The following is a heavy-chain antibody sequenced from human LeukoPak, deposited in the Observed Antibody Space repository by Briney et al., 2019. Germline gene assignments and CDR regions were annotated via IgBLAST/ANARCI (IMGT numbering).Heavy chain of an antibody. CDR2: IKQDGSEK. V-gene: IGHV3-7*01. CDR3: AKEGANAFQDY. Sequence: GGSLRLSCAASGFTFSYYWMRWVRQAPGKGLEWVANIKQDGSEKYYVDSVRGRFTISRDNAKNTLYLQMNSMRAEDTAVYYCAKEGANAFQDYWGQGALVTVSS. D-gene: IGHD3-3*02. J-gene: IGHJ4*02. CDR1: GFTFSYYW.